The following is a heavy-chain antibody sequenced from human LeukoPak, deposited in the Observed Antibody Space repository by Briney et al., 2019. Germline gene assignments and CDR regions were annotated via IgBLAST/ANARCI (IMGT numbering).Heavy chain of an antibody. CDR1: GFTFSSYW. D-gene: IGHD5-18*01. J-gene: IGHJ5*02. Sequence: GGSLRLSCAASGFTFSSYWMSWVRQAPGKGLEWVANINKDGGEKYYVDSVKGRFTISKNSAKNSLYLQMNTLRVEDTAMYYCASLDTAKQPLANHWGQGTLVTVSS. CDR2: INKDGGEK. V-gene: IGHV3-7*03. CDR3: ASLDTAKQPLANH.